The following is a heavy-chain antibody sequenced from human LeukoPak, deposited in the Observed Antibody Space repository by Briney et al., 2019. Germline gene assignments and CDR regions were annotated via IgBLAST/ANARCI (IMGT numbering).Heavy chain of an antibody. J-gene: IGHJ4*02. CDR2: MYYSGST. CDR3: AKSPDLWYDSSGYINYYFDY. Sequence: PSETLSLTCAVSDGSISSGGYSWSWIRQPPGKGLEWIGYMYYSGSTHYNPSLKSRVSISVDTPKNQFSLKLISVTAADTAVYYCAKSPDLWYDSSGYINYYFDYWGQGTLVTVSS. D-gene: IGHD3-22*01. CDR1: DGSISSGGYS. V-gene: IGHV4-30-4*07.